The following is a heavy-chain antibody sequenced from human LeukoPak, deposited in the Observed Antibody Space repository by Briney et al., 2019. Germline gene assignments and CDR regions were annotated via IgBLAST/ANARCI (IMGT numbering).Heavy chain of an antibody. CDR3: ARDTGFSGTKYPDY. V-gene: IGHV3-30*03. D-gene: IGHD1-26*01. J-gene: IGHJ4*02. CDR2: ISHDGSNK. Sequence: GGSLRLSCAASGFSFSSYWMSWVRQAPGRGLEWVAGISHDGSNKYYADSVKGRFTISRDSSKNTLYLQMNSLRSEDTALFYCARDTGFSGTKYPDYWGQGTLVTVSS. CDR1: GFSFSSYW.